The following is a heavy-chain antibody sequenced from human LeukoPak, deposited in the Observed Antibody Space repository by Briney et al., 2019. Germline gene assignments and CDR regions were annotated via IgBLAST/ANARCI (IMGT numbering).Heavy chain of an antibody. CDR1: GYSISSGYY. CDR3: ARGRAFFD. J-gene: IGHJ4*02. CDR2: IYHSGST. V-gene: IGHV4-38-2*02. Sequence: SETLSLTCTVSGYSISSGYYWGWIRQPPGKGLEWIGSIYHSGSTYYNPSLKSRVTISVDTSKNQFSLKLSSVTAADTAVYYCARGRAFFDWGQGTLVTVSS. D-gene: IGHD3-3*02.